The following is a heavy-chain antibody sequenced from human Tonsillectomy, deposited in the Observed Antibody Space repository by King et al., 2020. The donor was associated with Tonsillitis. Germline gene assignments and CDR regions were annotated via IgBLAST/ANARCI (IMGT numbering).Heavy chain of an antibody. J-gene: IGHJ4*02. CDR2: TYHSGTI. CDR3: ARGSYGDYAGH. Sequence: QLQESGPGLVKPSGTLSLTCAVFCDSISSNHWWLWVRQPPGKGLEWIGETYHSGTINYNPSLKSRVTISIYTSKNQFSLKLNSVTAADTAVYYCARGSYGDYAGHWGQGTLVTVSS. D-gene: IGHD4-17*01. CDR1: CDSISSNHW. V-gene: IGHV4-4*02.